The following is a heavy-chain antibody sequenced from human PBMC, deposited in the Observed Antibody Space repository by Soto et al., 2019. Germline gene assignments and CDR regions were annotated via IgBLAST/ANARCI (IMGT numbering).Heavy chain of an antibody. CDR3: AHRPSYCSGGSCYSGFDY. V-gene: IGHV2-5*02. CDR2: IYWDDDK. J-gene: IGHJ4*02. Sequence: QITLKESGPTLVKPTQTLTLTCTFSGFSLSTSGVGVGWIRQPPGKALEWLALIYWDDDKRYSPSLKSRLTTTQAPSKNQAVLTMTTMDPVDTATYYCAHRPSYCSGGSCYSGFDYWGQGTLVTVSS. D-gene: IGHD2-15*01. CDR1: GFSLSTSGVG.